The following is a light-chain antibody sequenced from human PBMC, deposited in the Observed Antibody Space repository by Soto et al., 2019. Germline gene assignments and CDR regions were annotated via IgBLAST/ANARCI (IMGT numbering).Light chain of an antibody. J-gene: IGKJ5*01. CDR2: DAS. CDR1: QSVGSS. CDR3: QPRSNRIT. V-gene: IGKV3-11*01. Sequence: EIVLTQSPATLSLFPGERATLSCRASQSVGSSLAWYQHRPGQAPRLLLYDASNRATGIPARFSGSGSGTDFTLTISSLEPEDFAVYYCQPRSNRITFGQGTRLEIE.